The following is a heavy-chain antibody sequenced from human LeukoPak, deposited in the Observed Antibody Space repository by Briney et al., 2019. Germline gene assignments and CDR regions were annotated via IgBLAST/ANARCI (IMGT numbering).Heavy chain of an antibody. CDR3: AKDSLVPGSY. V-gene: IGHV3-43*02. Sequence: GGSLSLSCAASGFTFDHYGMHWVRQAPGKGLEWVSLISGDGGSTYYADSVKGRFTISRDDSKNSLYLQMSSLRTEDTALYYCAKDSLVPGSYWGQGTLVTVSS. CDR2: ISGDGGST. CDR1: GFTFDHYG. D-gene: IGHD2-2*01. J-gene: IGHJ4*02.